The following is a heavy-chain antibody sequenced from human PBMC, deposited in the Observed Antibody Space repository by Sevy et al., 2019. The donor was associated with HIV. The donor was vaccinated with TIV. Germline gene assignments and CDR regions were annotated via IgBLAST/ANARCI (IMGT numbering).Heavy chain of an antibody. CDR1: GGSVSSGSYY. Sequence: SETLSLTCTVSGGSVSSGSYYWSWIRQPPGKGLEWIGYIYYSGSTNYNPSLESRVTISVDTSKNQFSLKLSSVTAADTAVYYCARRDYYDSSGYQTHAFDIWGQGTMVTVSS. D-gene: IGHD3-22*01. J-gene: IGHJ3*02. V-gene: IGHV4-61*01. CDR3: ARRDYYDSSGYQTHAFDI. CDR2: IYYSGST.